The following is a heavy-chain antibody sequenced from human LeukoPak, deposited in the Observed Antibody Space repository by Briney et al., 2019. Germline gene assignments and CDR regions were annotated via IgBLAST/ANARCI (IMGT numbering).Heavy chain of an antibody. V-gene: IGHV3-23*01. D-gene: IGHD4-17*01. Sequence: GGSLRLSCAASGFTFSSYAMSWVRQAPGKGLEWVSAISGSGGTTYYADSVKGRFTISRDNSKNTLYLQMNSLGAEDTAVHYCAKGGWVTTDYFDYWGQGTLLTVSS. J-gene: IGHJ4*02. CDR3: AKGGWVTTDYFDY. CDR1: GFTFSSYA. CDR2: ISGSGGTT.